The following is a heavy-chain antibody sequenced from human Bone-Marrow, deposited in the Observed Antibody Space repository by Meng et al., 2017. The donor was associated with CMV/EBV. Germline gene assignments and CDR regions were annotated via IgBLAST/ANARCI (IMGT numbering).Heavy chain of an antibody. D-gene: IGHD2-2*02. CDR1: GGSISSGDYY. V-gene: IGHV4-61*08. CDR3: AREGCSSTSCYTGGWFDP. Sequence: SETLSLTCTVSGGSISSGDYYWSWIRQPPGKGLEWIGYIYYSGSTNYNPSLKSRVTISVDTSKNQFSLKLSSVTAADTAVYYCAREGCSSTSCYTGGWFDPWGQGTLVTVSS. CDR2: IYYSGST. J-gene: IGHJ5*02.